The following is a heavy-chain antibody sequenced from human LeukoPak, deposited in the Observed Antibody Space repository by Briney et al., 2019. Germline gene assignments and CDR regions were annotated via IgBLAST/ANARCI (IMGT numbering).Heavy chain of an antibody. CDR2: IKSKTDGGTT. V-gene: IGHV3-15*01. CDR1: GFTFSNAW. CDR3: TTDPRFGFSSIDY. D-gene: IGHD3-16*01. J-gene: IGHJ4*02. Sequence: GGSLRLSCAASGFTFSNAWMSWVRQAPGKGLEWVGRIKSKTDGGTTDYAAPVKGRFTISRDDSKNTLYLQMNSLKTEDTAIYYCTTDPRFGFSSIDYWGQGTLVTVSS.